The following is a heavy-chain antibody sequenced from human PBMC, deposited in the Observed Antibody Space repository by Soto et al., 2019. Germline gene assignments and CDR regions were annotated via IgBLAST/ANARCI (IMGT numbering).Heavy chain of an antibody. CDR1: GGSISSGGYY. CDR3: VRAARPMANWFDP. V-gene: IGHV4-31*03. D-gene: IGHD6-6*01. J-gene: IGHJ5*02. CDR2: IYYSGST. Sequence: TSETLSLTCTVSGGSISSGGYYWSWIRQHPGKGLEWIGYIYYSGSTYYNPSLKSRVTISVDTSKNQFSLKLSSVTAADTAVYYCVRAARPMANWFDPWGQGTLVTVSS.